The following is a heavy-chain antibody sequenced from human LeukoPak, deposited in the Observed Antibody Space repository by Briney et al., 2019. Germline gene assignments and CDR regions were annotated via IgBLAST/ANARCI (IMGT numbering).Heavy chain of an antibody. CDR3: ARHGLGDPGYYFDY. V-gene: IGHV4-59*08. D-gene: IGHD3/OR15-3a*01. Sequence: PSETLSLTCTVSGGSISSYYWSWIRQPPGKGLEWIGYIYYSGSTNYNPSLKSRVTISVDTSKNQFSLKLSSVTAADTAVYYCARHGLGDPGYYFDYWGQGTLVTVSS. J-gene: IGHJ4*02. CDR1: GGSISSYY. CDR2: IYYSGST.